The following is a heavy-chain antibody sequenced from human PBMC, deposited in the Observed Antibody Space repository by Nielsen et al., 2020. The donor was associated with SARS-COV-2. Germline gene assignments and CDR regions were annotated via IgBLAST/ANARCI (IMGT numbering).Heavy chain of an antibody. Sequence: ASVKVSCKASGNTFTNYYMHWVRQATGQGLEWVGIITPSGDSTNYAQKFQGRVTMTRDTSTNTVYMELSSLRSEDTAVYYCARETLNYYDTSGSAIFDFWGQGTMVTVSS. V-gene: IGHV1-46*01. J-gene: IGHJ3*01. CDR2: ITPSGDST. CDR1: GNTFTNYY. CDR3: ARETLNYYDTSGSAIFDF. D-gene: IGHD3-22*01.